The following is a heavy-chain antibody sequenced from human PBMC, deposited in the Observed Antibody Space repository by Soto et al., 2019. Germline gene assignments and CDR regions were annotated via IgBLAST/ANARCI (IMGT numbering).Heavy chain of an antibody. Sequence: PSETLSLTCTVSGGSVSCGSYYWSWVRQPPGKGLEWIGYIYYSGSTNYNPSLKNRVTISVDTSKNQFSLKLSSVTAADTAVYYCARIRGGYSYGYDVPYYFDYWGQGTLVTVSS. V-gene: IGHV4-61*01. CDR2: IYYSGST. J-gene: IGHJ4*02. CDR3: ARIRGGYSYGYDVPYYFDY. D-gene: IGHD5-18*01. CDR1: GGSVSCGSYY.